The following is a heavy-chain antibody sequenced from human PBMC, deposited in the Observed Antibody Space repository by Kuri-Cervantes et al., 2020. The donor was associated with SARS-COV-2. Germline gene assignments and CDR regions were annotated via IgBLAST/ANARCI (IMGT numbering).Heavy chain of an antibody. Sequence: WTVAGSSISSYYWSWIRQPPGKGLEWIGYIYYSGSTNYNPSLKSRVTISVDTSKNQFSLKLSSVTAADTAVYYCARHGFDFWSGYARTYYYYYGMDVWGQGTTVTVSS. V-gene: IGHV4-59*08. CDR3: ARHGFDFWSGYARTYYYYYGMDV. CDR2: IYYSGST. D-gene: IGHD3-3*01. CDR1: GSSISSYY. J-gene: IGHJ6*02.